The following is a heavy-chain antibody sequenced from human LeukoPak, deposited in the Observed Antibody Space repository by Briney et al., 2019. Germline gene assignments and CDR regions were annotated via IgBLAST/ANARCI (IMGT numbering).Heavy chain of an antibody. Sequence: PGGSLRLSCAASGFTFSSYGMHWVRQAPGKGLEWVAFIRYDGSNKYYADSVKGRCTISRDNSKNTLYLQMNSMRAEDTALYYCARDSPYYYDSSGLLDYWGQGTLVTVSS. V-gene: IGHV3-30*02. D-gene: IGHD3-22*01. CDR1: GFTFSSYG. J-gene: IGHJ4*02. CDR2: IRYDGSNK. CDR3: ARDSPYYYDSSGLLDY.